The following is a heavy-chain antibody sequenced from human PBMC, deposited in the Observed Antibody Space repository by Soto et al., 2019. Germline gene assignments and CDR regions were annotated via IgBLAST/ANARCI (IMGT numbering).Heavy chain of an antibody. CDR2: IYYSGST. J-gene: IGHJ6*02. Sequence: TSETLSLTCTVSGGSISSSSYYWGWIRQPPGKGLEWIGSIYYSGSTYYNPSLKSRVTISVDTSKNQFSLKLSSVTAADTAVYYCARRGSGSYSFYYYGMDVWGQGTTVTVSS. CDR3: ARRGSGSYSFYYYGMDV. D-gene: IGHD3-10*01. CDR1: GGSISSSSYY. V-gene: IGHV4-39*01.